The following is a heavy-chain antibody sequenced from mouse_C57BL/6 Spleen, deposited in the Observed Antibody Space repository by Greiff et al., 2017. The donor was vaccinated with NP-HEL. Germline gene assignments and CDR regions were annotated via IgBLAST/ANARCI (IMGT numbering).Heavy chain of an antibody. D-gene: IGHD4-1*01. Sequence: EVNLVESGGGLVKPGGSLKLSCAASGFTFSSYTMSWVRQTPEKRLEWVATISGGGGNTYYPDSVKGRFTISRDNAKNTLYLQMSSLRSEDTALYYCARQLGGAYWGQGTLVTVSA. J-gene: IGHJ3*01. V-gene: IGHV5-9*01. CDR3: ARQLGGAY. CDR1: GFTFSSYT. CDR2: ISGGGGNT.